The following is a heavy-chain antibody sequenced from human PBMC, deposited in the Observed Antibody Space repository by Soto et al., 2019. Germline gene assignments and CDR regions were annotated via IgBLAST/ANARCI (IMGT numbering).Heavy chain of an antibody. CDR2: IYYSGST. V-gene: IGHV4-30-4*01. CDR3: SRCINGVFLNWFDP. CDR1: GGSISSGDYY. Sequence: SETLSLTCTVSGGSISSGDYYWSWIRQPPGKGLEWIGYIYYSGSTYYNPSLKSRVTISVDTSKNQFSLKLSSVTAADTAVYYCSRCINGVFLNWFDPWGQGTLVTVSS. D-gene: IGHD2-8*01. J-gene: IGHJ5*02.